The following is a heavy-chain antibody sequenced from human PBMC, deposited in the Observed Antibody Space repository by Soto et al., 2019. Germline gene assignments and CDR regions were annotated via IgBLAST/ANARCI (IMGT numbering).Heavy chain of an antibody. Sequence: QVQLVQSGAEVKNPGASVKVSCKASEYTFTRYGIGWARQAPAQGLEWMGWINTYNGNTNYAQNVQGSVTLITDTSTSTADMELRSLTSNDTAIYYCAMVDVYVTPSPQDVWGQGTTVIVSS. D-gene: IGHD3-16*01. J-gene: IGHJ6*02. CDR2: INTYNGNT. CDR3: AMVDVYVTPSPQDV. V-gene: IGHV1-18*01. CDR1: EYTFTRYG.